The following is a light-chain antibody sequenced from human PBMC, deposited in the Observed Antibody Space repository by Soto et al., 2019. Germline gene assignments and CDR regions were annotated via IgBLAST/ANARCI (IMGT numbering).Light chain of an antibody. CDR3: ASWDDSLNGFL. CDR2: NYN. CDR1: SSNIGSNT. V-gene: IGLV1-44*01. Sequence: QSVLTQPPSASGTPGQRVTISCSGSSSNIGSNTVNWYQQLPGTAPKLLIYNYNKRPSGVPDRFSGSKSGTSASLAISGLQAEDEADYYCASWDDSLNGFLFGAGTKLTVL. J-gene: IGLJ2*01.